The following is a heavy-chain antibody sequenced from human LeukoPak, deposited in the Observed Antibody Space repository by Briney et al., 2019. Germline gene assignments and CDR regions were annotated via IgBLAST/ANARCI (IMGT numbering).Heavy chain of an antibody. CDR3: ARLNRVLLWFGESNAPRDAFDI. V-gene: IGHV4-59*01. D-gene: IGHD3-10*01. J-gene: IGHJ3*02. Sequence: SETLSLTCTVSGGSISSYYWSWIRQPPGKGLEWIGYIYYSGSTNYNPSLKSRVTISVDTSKNQFSLKLSSVTAADTAVYYCARLNRVLLWFGESNAPRDAFDIWGQGTMVTVSS. CDR2: IYYSGST. CDR1: GGSISSYY.